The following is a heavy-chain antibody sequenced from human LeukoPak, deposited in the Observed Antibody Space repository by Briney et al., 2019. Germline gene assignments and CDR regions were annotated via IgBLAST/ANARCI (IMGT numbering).Heavy chain of an antibody. CDR3: ARLKGGLAAAFDV. V-gene: IGHV3-23*01. J-gene: IGHJ3*01. D-gene: IGHD6-19*01. CDR1: GFSFIIMA. Sequence: PGGSLRLSCVASGFSFIIMALTWVGRPPGKGRGWVSGLSVVGGSTYYGDFVKGRFTISRYNSKNTLYLQSDSLMSDDTAVYYCARLKGGLAAAFDVWGQGTMVTVSS. CDR2: LSVVGGST.